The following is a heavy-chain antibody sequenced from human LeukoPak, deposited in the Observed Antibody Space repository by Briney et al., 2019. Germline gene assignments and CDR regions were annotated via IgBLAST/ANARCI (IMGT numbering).Heavy chain of an antibody. CDR3: AKDRPCTTCSPSDY. CDR2: ISRGGTT. J-gene: IGHJ4*02. Sequence: GGSLRLSCAASGFTFSNYAMSWVRQAPGKGLEWVSSISRGGTTYYPDSVKGRFTISRDNSKSALSLQMNSLRADDTALYYCAKDRPCTTCSPSDYWGQGTLVTVSS. D-gene: IGHD2-2*01. CDR1: GFTFSNYA. V-gene: IGHV3-23*01.